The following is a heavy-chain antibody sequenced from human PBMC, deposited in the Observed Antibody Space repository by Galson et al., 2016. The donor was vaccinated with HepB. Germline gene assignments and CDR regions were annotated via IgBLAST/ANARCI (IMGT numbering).Heavy chain of an antibody. J-gene: IGHJ4*02. D-gene: IGHD2-15*01. Sequence: SLRLSCAASGFSFSSYGMHWMRQAPGKGLEWLSVIWYDGHTKNYADSVKGRFTISRDNSKNTLDLEINSLRAEDSAVYYCARDPGSGTWKNYFDYWGQGTLVTVSS. CDR3: ARDPGSGTWKNYFDY. CDR2: IWYDGHTK. V-gene: IGHV3-33*01. CDR1: GFSFSSYG.